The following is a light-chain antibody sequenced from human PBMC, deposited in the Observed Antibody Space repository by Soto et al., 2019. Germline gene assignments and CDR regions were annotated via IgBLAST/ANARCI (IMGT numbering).Light chain of an antibody. CDR3: AAWDDSLNVL. V-gene: IGLV1-47*01. CDR2: RNN. CDR1: SSNIGSNY. Sequence: QSVLTQPPSASGTPGQRVTISCSGSSSNIGSNYVYWYQQLPGTAPKLLIYRNNQRPLGVSDPFSGSKSGTSASLAISGLRSEDEADYYCAAWDDSLNVLFGGGTKLTVL. J-gene: IGLJ2*01.